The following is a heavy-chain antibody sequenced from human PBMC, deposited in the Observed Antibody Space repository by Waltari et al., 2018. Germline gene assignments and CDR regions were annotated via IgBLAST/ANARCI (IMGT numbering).Heavy chain of an antibody. CDR3: ARDPRLVGAYDY. CDR2: IYYSGST. D-gene: IGHD1-26*01. V-gene: IGHV4-39*07. CDR1: GGSISSSSSY. Sequence: QLQLQESGPGLVKPSETLSLTCTVSGGSISSSSSYWGWIRQPPGKGLEWIGSIYYSGSTYYNPSLKSRVTISVDTSKNQFSLKLSSVTAADTAVYYSARDPRLVGAYDYWGQGTLVTVSS. J-gene: IGHJ4*02.